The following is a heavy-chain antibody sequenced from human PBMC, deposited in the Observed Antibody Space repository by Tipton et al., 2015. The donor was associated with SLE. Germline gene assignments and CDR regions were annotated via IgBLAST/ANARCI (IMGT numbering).Heavy chain of an antibody. D-gene: IGHD5-18*01. CDR2: IFYTGST. CDR3: ARISVDTTMAQRVDYGMDV. CDR1: GGSISSDY. V-gene: IGHV4-59*01. Sequence: TLSLTCTVSGGSISSDYWTWIRQPPGKGLEWIGSIFYTGSTTYNPSLKSRLTMSVDTPKNQFSLKLTSVTAADTAVYYCARISVDTTMAQRVDYGMDVWGQGITVTVSS. J-gene: IGHJ6*02.